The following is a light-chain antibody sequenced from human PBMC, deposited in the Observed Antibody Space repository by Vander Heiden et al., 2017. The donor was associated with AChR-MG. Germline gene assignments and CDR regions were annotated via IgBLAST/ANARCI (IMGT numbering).Light chain of an antibody. Sequence: IQMPQSPSSLSASVGDRVTITCQASQDISIYLNWYQQKPGKAPKLLISDASNLKTGVPSRFSGSGSGADFTFTISSLQPEDIATYYCQQYDNLPLTFGGGTKVEIK. CDR2: DAS. CDR1: QDISIY. J-gene: IGKJ4*01. CDR3: QQYDNLPLT. V-gene: IGKV1-33*01.